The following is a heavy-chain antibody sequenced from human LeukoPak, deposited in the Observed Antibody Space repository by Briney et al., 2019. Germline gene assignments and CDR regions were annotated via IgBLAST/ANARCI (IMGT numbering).Heavy chain of an antibody. Sequence: GGSLRLSCAASGFTFSDYYMSWIRQAPGKGLEWVSYISDSSSYTDYADSVKGRFTISRDNSKNSLYLQMNSLRAEDTAVYYCARRYIGYGILDYRGQGTLVTVSS. CDR2: ISDSSSYT. CDR1: GFTFSDYY. CDR3: ARRYIGYGILDY. J-gene: IGHJ4*02. V-gene: IGHV3-11*03. D-gene: IGHD5-12*01.